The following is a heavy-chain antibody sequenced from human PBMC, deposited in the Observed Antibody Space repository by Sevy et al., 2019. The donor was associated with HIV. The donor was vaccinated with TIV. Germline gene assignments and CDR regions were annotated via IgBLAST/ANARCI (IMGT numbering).Heavy chain of an antibody. Sequence: GGSLRLSCAASGFTFSSYNMNWVRQAPGKGLEWVSYISSSSSTIYYADSVKGRFTISRDNAKNSLYLQMNSLRTEDTAVYYCARAGGYFDYWGQGTLVTVSS. V-gene: IGHV3-48*01. CDR2: ISSSSSTI. J-gene: IGHJ4*02. CDR1: GFTFSSYN. D-gene: IGHD2-15*01. CDR3: ARAGGYFDY.